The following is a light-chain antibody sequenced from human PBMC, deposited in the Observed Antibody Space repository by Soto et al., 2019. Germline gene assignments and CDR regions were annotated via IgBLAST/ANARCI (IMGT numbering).Light chain of an antibody. Sequence: QPVLTQSPSASASLGASVKLTCTLSSGHSSYAIAWYQQQPEKGPRYLMKLNSDGSHSKGDGIPDLFSGSSSGAERYLTISSLQSEDEADYYCQTWGTGVVLGGGTKLTVL. V-gene: IGLV4-69*02. CDR1: SGHSSYA. CDR3: QTWGTGVV. J-gene: IGLJ2*01. CDR2: LNSDGSH.